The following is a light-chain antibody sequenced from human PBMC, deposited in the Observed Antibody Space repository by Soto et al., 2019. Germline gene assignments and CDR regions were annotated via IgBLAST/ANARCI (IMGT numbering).Light chain of an antibody. J-gene: IGKJ5*01. Sequence: EIVLTQSPATLSLSPGERATLSCRASQSVSSYLAWYQQKPGQAPRLLIYDASNRATGIPARFSGSGSGTDFTLTISSLQAEDVAVYYCQQYYSTPPGFGQGTRLEIK. CDR3: QQYYSTPPG. CDR2: DAS. V-gene: IGKV3-11*01. CDR1: QSVSSY.